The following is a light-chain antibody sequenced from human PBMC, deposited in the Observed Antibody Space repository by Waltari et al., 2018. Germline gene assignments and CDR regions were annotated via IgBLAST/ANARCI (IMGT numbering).Light chain of an antibody. Sequence: SYVLTQPPSVSVAPGQTATITCGGNNLESKSVHLYQQKPGQAPVVVVYNDDHRPSGIPERFSGADSGNTATLTITRVEAGDEADYYCQVWDSSDDYEVFGGGTKLTVL. V-gene: IGLV3-21*02. CDR3: QVWDSSDDYEV. J-gene: IGLJ2*01. CDR2: NDD. CDR1: NLESKS.